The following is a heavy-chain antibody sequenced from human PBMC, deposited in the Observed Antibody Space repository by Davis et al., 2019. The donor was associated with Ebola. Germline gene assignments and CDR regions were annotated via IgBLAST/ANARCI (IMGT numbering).Heavy chain of an antibody. V-gene: IGHV3-23*01. CDR2: ISGTGGST. CDR1: GFTFRSYA. D-gene: IGHD1-26*01. CDR3: AREGSSYSGSYQYYYYGMDV. Sequence: PSETLSLTCAASGFTFRSYAMSWVRQAPGKGLEWVSAISGTGGSTYYADSVTGRFTISRDNSKNTLYLQMNSLRAEDTAVYYCAREGSSYSGSYQYYYYGMDVWGQGTTVTVSS. J-gene: IGHJ6*02.